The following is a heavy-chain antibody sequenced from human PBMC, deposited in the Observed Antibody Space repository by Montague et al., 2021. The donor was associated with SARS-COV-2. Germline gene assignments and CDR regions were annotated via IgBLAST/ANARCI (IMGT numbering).Heavy chain of an antibody. V-gene: IGHV6-1*01. J-gene: IGHJ6*02. Sequence: CAISGDSVSCHSATWNWVRQSPSRRLEWLGRTYHRTKWYNDYAVSVRGRVSINTDTSKNKFSLQLNSVTPEDTAIYYCTNGRKGNYNVMDVWGQGTTVT. D-gene: IGHD3-10*01. CDR1: GDSVSCHSAT. CDR2: TYHRTKWYN. CDR3: TNGRKGNYNVMDV.